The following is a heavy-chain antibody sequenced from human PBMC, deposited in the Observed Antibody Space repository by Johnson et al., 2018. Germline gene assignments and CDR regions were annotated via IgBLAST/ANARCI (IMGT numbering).Heavy chain of an antibody. CDR3: ARLTAQGGGSYYYGMDV. V-gene: IGHV4-39*07. Sequence: QVQLQESGPGLVKPSETLSLTCTVSGGSISSSSYYWGWIRQPPGKGLEWIGSIYYSGSTYYNPSLKSRVTISVDTSKNQFSLKLSSVTAADTAVYYCARLTAQGGGSYYYGMDVWGQGTTVTVSS. CDR2: IYYSGST. CDR1: GGSISSSSYY. J-gene: IGHJ6*02. D-gene: IGHD5-18*01.